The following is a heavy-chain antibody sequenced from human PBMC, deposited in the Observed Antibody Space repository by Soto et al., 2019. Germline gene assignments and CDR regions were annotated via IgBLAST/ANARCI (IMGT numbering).Heavy chain of an antibody. CDR2: INAGNGNT. J-gene: IGHJ6*02. V-gene: IGHV1-3*05. CDR1: GYTFTSYV. D-gene: IGHD6-13*01. CDR3: ASEAIAAAAVYGMDV. Sequence: QVQLVQSGAEEKKPGASVKVSCKASGYTFTSYVMHWVRQAPGQRLEWMGWINAGNGNTKYSQKXQXXXTXARDTSASTAYMELSSLRSEDTAVYYCASEAIAAAAVYGMDVWGQGTTVTVSS.